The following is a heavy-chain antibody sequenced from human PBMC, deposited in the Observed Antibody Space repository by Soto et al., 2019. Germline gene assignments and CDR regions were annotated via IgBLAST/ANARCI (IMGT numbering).Heavy chain of an antibody. CDR3: VRASVRGYGGYGINPLYLFDY. CDR2: VYYTGST. CDR1: GASFTNGSW. Sequence: SETLSLTCAVSGASFTNGSWWCGGRQSPERGREGRGEVYYTGSTNYNPSLKSRVTISVDKSKSQFSLKLDSVTAADTAVYYCVRASVRGYGGYGINPLYLFDYWGRGTLVTVSS. D-gene: IGHD4-17*01. V-gene: IGHV4-4*02. J-gene: IGHJ4*02.